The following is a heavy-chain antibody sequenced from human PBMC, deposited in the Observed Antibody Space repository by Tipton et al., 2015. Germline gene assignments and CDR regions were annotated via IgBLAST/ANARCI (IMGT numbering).Heavy chain of an antibody. D-gene: IGHD2-21*02. J-gene: IGHJ5*02. Sequence: LRLSCTVSGGSISSGEYYWSWIRQHPGKGLEWIGNIYNSGGTFYSPSLGSRVIISVDTSKNQFSLRLSPVTAADTAVYYCATCAGDCYPWGGWFDPWGQGTLVIVSS. CDR2: IYNSGGT. CDR1: GGSISSGEYY. CDR3: ATCAGDCYPWGGWFDP. V-gene: IGHV4-31*02.